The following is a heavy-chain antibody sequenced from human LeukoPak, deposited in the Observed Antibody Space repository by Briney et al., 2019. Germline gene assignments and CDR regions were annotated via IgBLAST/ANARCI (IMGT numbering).Heavy chain of an antibody. J-gene: IGHJ4*02. CDR3: ARGPMTVGASPFDY. Sequence: PSETLSLTCAVYGGSFSGYYWSWIRQPPGKGLEWIGEINHSGSTNYNPSLKSRVTISVDTSKNQFSLKMSSVTAADTAVYYCARGPMTVGASPFDYWGQGTLVTVSS. V-gene: IGHV4-34*01. D-gene: IGHD1-26*01. CDR1: GGSFSGYY. CDR2: INHSGST.